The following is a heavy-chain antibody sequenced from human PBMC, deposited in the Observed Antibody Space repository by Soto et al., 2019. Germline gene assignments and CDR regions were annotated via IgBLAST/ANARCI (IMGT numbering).Heavy chain of an antibody. CDR1: GGSITSNW. J-gene: IGHJ4*02. CDR3: ARHIAVSGTRGFDH. Sequence: QVQLQESGPGLMKPSGTLSLTCAVSGGSITSNWWSWVRQLPGKGLEWIAEIFHTGSANYNPSLMSRLTISMDKSKNPLSLNLNSVTAAGTAVYYCARHIAVSGTRGFDHWGQGTLVTVSS. D-gene: IGHD2-21*01. CDR2: IFHTGSA. V-gene: IGHV4-4*02.